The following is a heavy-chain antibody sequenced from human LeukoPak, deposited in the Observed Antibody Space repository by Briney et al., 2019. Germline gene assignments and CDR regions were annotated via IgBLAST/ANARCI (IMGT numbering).Heavy chain of an antibody. Sequence: GGSLRLSCAASGFTFSSYSMNWVRQAPGKGLEWVSSISSGSSYIYYADSVKGRFTISRDNAKNSLYLQMNSLRAEDTAVYYCARENSGYGAFDIWGQGTMVTVSS. V-gene: IGHV3-21*01. CDR3: ARENSGYGAFDI. D-gene: IGHD5-12*01. CDR2: ISSGSSYI. J-gene: IGHJ3*02. CDR1: GFTFSSYS.